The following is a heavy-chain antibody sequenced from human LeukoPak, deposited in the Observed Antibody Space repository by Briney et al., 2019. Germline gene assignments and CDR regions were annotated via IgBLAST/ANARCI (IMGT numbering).Heavy chain of an antibody. V-gene: IGHV3-30*18. CDR3: AKVASPGRITMVRGDYGKHPYYFDY. CDR2: ISYDGSNK. D-gene: IGHD3-10*01. Sequence: PGRSLRLSCAASGFTFSSYGMHWVRQAPGKGLEWVAVISYDGSNKYYADSVKGRFTISRDNSKNQLYLQMNSLRAEDTAVYYCAKVASPGRITMVRGDYGKHPYYFDYWGQGTLVTVSS. J-gene: IGHJ4*02. CDR1: GFTFSSYG.